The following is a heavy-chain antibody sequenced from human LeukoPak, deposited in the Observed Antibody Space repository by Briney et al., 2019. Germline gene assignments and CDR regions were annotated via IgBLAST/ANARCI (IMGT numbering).Heavy chain of an antibody. J-gene: IGHJ4*02. CDR3: ARDYDWGFDY. CDR1: GFTFSSYS. Sequence: GGSLRLSCAASGFTFSSYSMNWVRQAPGKGLEWVSYISSTGAIHYADSVKGRFTISRDNAKNSLYLEMNTLRAEDTAVYCCARDYDWGFDYWGQGTLVTVSS. V-gene: IGHV3-48*04. D-gene: IGHD7-27*01. CDR2: ISSTGAI.